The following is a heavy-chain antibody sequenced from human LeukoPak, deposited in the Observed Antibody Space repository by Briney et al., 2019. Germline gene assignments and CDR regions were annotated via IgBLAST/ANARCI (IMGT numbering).Heavy chain of an antibody. Sequence: PSETLSLTCTVSGGSISSSSYYWGWIRQPPGKGLEWIGSIYYSGSTYYNPSLKSRVTISVDTSKNQFSLKLSSVTAADTAVYYCARHPHSVYSYGWIYYYYYMDVWGKGTTVTVSS. CDR1: GGSISSSSYY. D-gene: IGHD5-18*01. CDR2: IYYSGST. CDR3: ARHPHSVYSYGWIYYYYYMDV. J-gene: IGHJ6*03. V-gene: IGHV4-39*01.